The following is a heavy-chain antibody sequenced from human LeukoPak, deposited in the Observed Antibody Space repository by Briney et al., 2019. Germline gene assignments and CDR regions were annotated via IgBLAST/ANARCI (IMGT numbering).Heavy chain of an antibody. CDR3: ARDDGSSGVDH. J-gene: IGHJ4*02. D-gene: IGHD1-26*01. Sequence: SETLSLTFTVSGDSINSGGSYWSWIRQPPGKGLEWIGYIYHTGDTFYNPSLKSRVTISLDRSQNQFSLSLTSMTAADTAVYYCARDDGSSGVDHWGQGTLVTVSS. V-gene: IGHV4-30-2*01. CDR1: GDSINSGGSY. CDR2: IYHTGDT.